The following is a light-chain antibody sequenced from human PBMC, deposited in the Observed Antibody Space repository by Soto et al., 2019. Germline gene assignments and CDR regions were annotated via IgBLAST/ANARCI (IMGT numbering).Light chain of an antibody. CDR1: NSNIGSNT. V-gene: IGLV1-44*01. Sequence: QSVLTQPPSASGTPGQRVTISCSGSNSNIGSNTVPWYQQLPGTAPILLIYSNNHRSSGVPDRFPGSRSDTSGSLAISGPQSEDEDDDYCATWDDTLNGYVFGSGTKLTVL. J-gene: IGLJ1*01. CDR2: SNN. CDR3: ATWDDTLNGYV.